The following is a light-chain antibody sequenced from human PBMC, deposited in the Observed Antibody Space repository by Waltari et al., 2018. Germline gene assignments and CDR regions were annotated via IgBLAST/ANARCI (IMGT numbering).Light chain of an antibody. V-gene: IGKV4-1*01. Sequence: DIVVTQSPDFLAVSLGARATFNCKSSQNVLYSSNNKSFIAWYQQKSGQPPRLLIYWASTRDAGVPDRFSGSWSGTDFTLTISSLQAEDVAVYYCHQYHTVPWTFGQGTKVEIK. CDR1: QNVLYSSNNKSF. CDR3: HQYHTVPWT. J-gene: IGKJ1*01. CDR2: WAS.